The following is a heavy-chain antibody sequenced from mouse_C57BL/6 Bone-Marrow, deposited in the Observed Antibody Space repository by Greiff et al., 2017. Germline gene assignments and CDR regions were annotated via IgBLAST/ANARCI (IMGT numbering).Heavy chain of an antibody. CDR1: GYTFTSYG. V-gene: IGHV1-81*01. CDR3: ARWGNWCFDY. CDR2: IYPRSGNT. Sequence: QVQLQQSGAELARPGASVKLSCKASGYTFTSYGISWVKQRTGQGLEWIGEIYPRSGNTYYNEKFKGKATLTADKSSSTAYMALRSLTSADSAVYFCARWGNWCFDYWGQGTTLTVSS. D-gene: IGHD4-1*01. J-gene: IGHJ2*01.